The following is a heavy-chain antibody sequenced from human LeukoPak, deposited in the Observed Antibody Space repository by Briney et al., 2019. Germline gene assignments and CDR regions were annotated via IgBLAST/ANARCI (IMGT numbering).Heavy chain of an antibody. D-gene: IGHD1-26*01. V-gene: IGHV3-49*04. CDR1: GFTFGDYA. CDR2: IRSKAYGGTT. Sequence: GGSLRLSCTASGFTFGDYAMSWVRQAPGKGLEWVGFIRSKAYGGTTEYAASVKGRFTISRDESQNTLYVHMNALKTEDTAVYFCTFSPWDHDAFDIWGRGAMVTVSS. J-gene: IGHJ3*02. CDR3: TFSPWDHDAFDI.